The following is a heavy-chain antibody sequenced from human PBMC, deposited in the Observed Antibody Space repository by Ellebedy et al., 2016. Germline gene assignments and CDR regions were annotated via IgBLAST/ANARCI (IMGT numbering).Heavy chain of an antibody. V-gene: IGHV3-30*03. J-gene: IGHJ4*02. CDR3: VGGYNWEYYFDY. D-gene: IGHD5-24*01. CDR2: ISYDGSNK. CDR1: GFTFSSYG. Sequence: GESLKISXAASGFTFSSYGMHWVRQAPGKGLEWVAVISYDGSNKYYADSVKGRFTISRDNSKNTLYLQMNSLRAEDTAVYYCVGGYNWEYYFDYWGQGTLVTVSS.